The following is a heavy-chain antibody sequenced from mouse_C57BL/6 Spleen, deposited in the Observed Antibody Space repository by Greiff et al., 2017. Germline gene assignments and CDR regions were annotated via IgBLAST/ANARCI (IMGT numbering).Heavy chain of an antibody. Sequence: VKLMESGPELVKPGASVKISCKASGYAFSSSWMNWVKQRPGKGLEWIGRIYPGDGDTNYNGKFKGKATLTADKSSSTAYMQLSSLTSEDSAVYFCARGGPDYWGQGTTLTVSS. CDR2: IYPGDGDT. CDR3: ARGGPDY. V-gene: IGHV1-82*01. J-gene: IGHJ2*01. CDR1: GYAFSSSW.